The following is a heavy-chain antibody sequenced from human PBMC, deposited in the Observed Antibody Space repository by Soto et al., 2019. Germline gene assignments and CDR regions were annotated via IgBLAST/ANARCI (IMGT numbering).Heavy chain of an antibody. CDR2: IIPIFGTA. J-gene: IGHJ6*02. V-gene: IGHV1-69*12. CDR3: ARDRNTITGTKNYYYYGMDV. Sequence: QVQLVQSGAEVKKPGSSVKVSCKASGGTFSSYAISWVRQAPGQGLEWMGGIIPIFGTANYAQKFQGRVTITADEYTSTAYMELSSSRSEDAAVYYCARDRNTITGTKNYYYYGMDVWGQGTTVTVSS. D-gene: IGHD1-7*01. CDR1: GGTFSSYA.